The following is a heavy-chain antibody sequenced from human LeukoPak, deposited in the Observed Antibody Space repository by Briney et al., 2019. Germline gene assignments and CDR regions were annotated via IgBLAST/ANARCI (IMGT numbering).Heavy chain of an antibody. CDR1: GFTFSNYW. CDR3: ARVTVTRVFDI. CDR2: IKQEGSEK. V-gene: IGHV3-7*04. J-gene: IGHJ3*02. Sequence: GGSLTLSCAAAGFTFSNYWMSWVRQAAGSGLEWVANIKQEGSEKYYVDSVKGRFTISRDNVKKSLNLQMNSVRVEDTAIYYCARVTVTRVFDIWGHGTMATVSS. D-gene: IGHD4-17*01.